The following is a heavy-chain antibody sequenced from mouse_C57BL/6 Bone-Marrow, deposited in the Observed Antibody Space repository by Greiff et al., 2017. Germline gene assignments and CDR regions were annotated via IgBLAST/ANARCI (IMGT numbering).Heavy chain of an antibody. CDR1: GYTFTNYW. CDR3: ARGYYGSSYGVYWYFDV. V-gene: IGHV1-63*01. Sequence: VQLKQSGAELVRPGTSVKMSCKASGYTFTNYWIGWAKQRPGHGLEWIGDIYPGGGYTNYNEKFKGKATLTADKSSSTAYMQFSSLTSEDSAIYYCARGYYGSSYGVYWYFDVWGTGTTVTVSS. J-gene: IGHJ1*03. CDR2: IYPGGGYT. D-gene: IGHD1-1*01.